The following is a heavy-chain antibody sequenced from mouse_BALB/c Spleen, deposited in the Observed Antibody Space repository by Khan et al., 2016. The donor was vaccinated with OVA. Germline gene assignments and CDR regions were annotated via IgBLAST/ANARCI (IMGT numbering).Heavy chain of an antibody. J-gene: IGHJ3*01. Sequence: EVKLVESGGNLVKPGGFLKLSCAASGFTFSTYGMSWVRQTPDKRLEWVATVTTGGSYTYYPDSVKGRFTISRDNAKNTLYLQMSSLKSEDTAMFYCVRLAYYYDSEGFAYWGQGTLVTVSA. D-gene: IGHD1-1*01. CDR1: GFTFSTYG. V-gene: IGHV5-6*01. CDR3: VRLAYYYDSEGFAY. CDR2: VTTGGSYT.